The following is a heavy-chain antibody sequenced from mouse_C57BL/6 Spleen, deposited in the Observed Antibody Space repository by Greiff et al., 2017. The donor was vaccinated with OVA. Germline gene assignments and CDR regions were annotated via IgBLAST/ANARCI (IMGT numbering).Heavy chain of an antibody. Sequence: EVQVVESGGGLVKPGGSLKLSCAASGFTFRDYGMHWVRQAPEKGLEWVAYISSGRSTIYYADTVKGRFTISRDNAKNTLFLQMTSLRSEDTAMDYCARDYDYAFDYWGQGTTLTVSS. V-gene: IGHV5-17*01. CDR1: GFTFRDYG. D-gene: IGHD2-4*01. CDR2: ISSGRSTI. J-gene: IGHJ2*01. CDR3: ARDYDYAFDY.